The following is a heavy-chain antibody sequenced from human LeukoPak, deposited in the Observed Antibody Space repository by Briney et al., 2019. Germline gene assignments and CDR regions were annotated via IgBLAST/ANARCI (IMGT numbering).Heavy chain of an antibody. D-gene: IGHD3-9*01. V-gene: IGHV3-23*01. CDR2: ITSSDGSS. CDR1: GFTCTNYA. J-gene: IGHJ4*02. CDR3: AKWGDYDILTGYYVPDY. Sequence: GTSLRLSCVASGFTCTNYAMSWVRQAPGKGLEWVSAITSSDGSSYYADSVKGRFTISRDNSKNTLYLQVNSLRAEDTAVYYCAKWGDYDILTGYYVPDYWGQGTLVTVSS.